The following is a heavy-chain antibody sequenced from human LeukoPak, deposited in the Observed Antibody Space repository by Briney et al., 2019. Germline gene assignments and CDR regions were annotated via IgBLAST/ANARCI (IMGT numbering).Heavy chain of an antibody. V-gene: IGHV1-18*01. CDR3: ARDRGIVVVPAIDY. J-gene: IGHJ4*02. D-gene: IGHD2-2*01. CDR1: GYTFTSYG. CDR2: ISAYNGNT. Sequence: GASVKVSCKASGYTFTSYGISWVRQAPGQGLEWMGWISAYNGNTNYAQKPQGRVTMTTDTSTSTAYMELRSLRSDDTAVYYCARDRGIVVVPAIDYWGQGTLVTVSS.